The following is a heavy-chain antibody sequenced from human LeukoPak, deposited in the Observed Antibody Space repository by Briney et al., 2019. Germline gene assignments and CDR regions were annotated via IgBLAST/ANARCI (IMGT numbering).Heavy chain of an antibody. CDR3: ARPTVVIVATNYCDRGYFFDY. CDR2: IIPILGIA. D-gene: IGHD5-12*01. V-gene: IGHV1-69*04. J-gene: IGHJ4*02. Sequence: SVKVSCKASGGTFSSYAISWVRQAPGQGLEWMGRIIPILGIANYAQKFQGRVTITADKSTSTAYMELSSLRSEDTAVYYCARPTVVIVATNYCDRGYFFDYWGQGSLVTVS. CDR1: GGTFSSYA.